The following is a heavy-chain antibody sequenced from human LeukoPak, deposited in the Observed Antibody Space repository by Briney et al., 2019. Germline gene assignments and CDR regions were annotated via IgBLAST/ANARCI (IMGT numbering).Heavy chain of an antibody. D-gene: IGHD4-17*01. Sequence: PEGSLRLSCAASGFTFDDYGMSWVRQAPGKGLEWVSGINWNGGSTGYADSVKGRFTISRDNAKNSLYLQMNSLRAEDTALYYCASPGDYGDYGEPEYFQHWGQGTLVTVSS. CDR1: GFTFDDYG. CDR2: INWNGGST. J-gene: IGHJ1*01. CDR3: ASPGDYGDYGEPEYFQH. V-gene: IGHV3-20*04.